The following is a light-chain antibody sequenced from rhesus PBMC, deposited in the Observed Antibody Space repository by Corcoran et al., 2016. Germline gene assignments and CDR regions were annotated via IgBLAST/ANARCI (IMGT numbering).Light chain of an antibody. V-gene: IGKV1-69*01. CDR2: RAS. CDR1: QGISNW. J-gene: IGKJ1*01. CDR3: QQHDNSPPWT. Sequence: DIQMTQSPSSLSASVGDRVTITCRASQGISNWLAWYQQKPGKAPKLLIYRASNWETGVPSRFSGSGSGTDFTLTISSLQPEDIATYYCQQHDNSPPWTFGQGTKVEIQ.